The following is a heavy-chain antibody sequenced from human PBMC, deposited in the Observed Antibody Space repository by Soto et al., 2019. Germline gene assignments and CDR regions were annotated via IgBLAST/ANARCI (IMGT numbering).Heavy chain of an antibody. D-gene: IGHD3-3*01. V-gene: IGHV1-18*01. CDR2: ISAYNGNT. Sequence: ASVKVSCKASGYTLTSYGISWVRQAPGQGLEWMGWISAYNGNTNYAQKLQGRVTMTTDTSTSTAYMELRSLRSDDTAVYYCARDPINYDFWSGYYYWGQGTLVTVSS. J-gene: IGHJ4*02. CDR3: ARDPINYDFWSGYYY. CDR1: GYTLTSYG.